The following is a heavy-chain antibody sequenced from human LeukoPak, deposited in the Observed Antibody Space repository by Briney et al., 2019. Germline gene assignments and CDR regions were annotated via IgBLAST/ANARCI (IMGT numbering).Heavy chain of an antibody. J-gene: IGHJ6*02. D-gene: IGHD5-24*01. CDR3: ARLSRHRDLALGMDV. Sequence: PLETLSLTCTVSGGSISSHYWTWIRQPPGKGLEWIGCIYYSGSTNYNPSLKSRVTISVDTSKNQFSLKLSSVTAADTAVYYCARLSRHRDLALGMDVWGQGTTVTVSS. CDR1: GGSISSHY. V-gene: IGHV4-59*08. CDR2: IYYSGST.